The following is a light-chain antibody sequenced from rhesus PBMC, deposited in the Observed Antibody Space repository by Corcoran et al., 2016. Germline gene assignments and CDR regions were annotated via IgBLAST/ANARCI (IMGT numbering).Light chain of an antibody. J-gene: IGKJ2*01. CDR1: QGISTY. CDR3: LQYNSDPYS. V-gene: IGKV1-43*02. CDR2: AAS. Sequence: DIQMTQSPSSLSASVGDRVTITCRASQGISTYLNWYQQKPGKAPKRWIYAASSLESGVPSRFSGSGSGTDFTLTISSLQPEDFATYYCLQYNSDPYSFGQGTKVEIK.